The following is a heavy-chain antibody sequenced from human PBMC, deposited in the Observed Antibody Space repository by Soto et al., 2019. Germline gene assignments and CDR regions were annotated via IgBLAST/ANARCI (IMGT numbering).Heavy chain of an antibody. CDR1: GFTLSSYG. J-gene: IGHJ4*02. CDR2: IWYDGSNK. Sequence: PXGSLRLSCAAAGFTLSSYGMHWVRQAPGKGLDWVAVIWYDGSNKYYADSVKGRFTISRDNSKNTLYLQMNSLRAEDTAVYYCARALLSSGSLDSWGQGTLVTVSS. CDR3: ARALLSSGSLDS. D-gene: IGHD3-22*01. V-gene: IGHV3-33*01.